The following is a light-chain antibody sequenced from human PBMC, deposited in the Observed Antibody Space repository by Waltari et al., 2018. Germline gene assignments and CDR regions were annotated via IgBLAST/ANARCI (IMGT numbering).Light chain of an antibody. V-gene: IGLV1-44*01. CDR2: SNN. CDR3: AAWDDSLNAVV. CDR1: SSNIGSNT. Sequence: QSVLTQPPSASGTPGQRVTITCSGSSSNIGSNTVTWYQQLPGTAPKLLIYSNNQRPSGVPDRFSGSKSGTSASLDISGLQSEDEADYYCAAWDDSLNAVVFGGGTKLTVL. J-gene: IGLJ2*01.